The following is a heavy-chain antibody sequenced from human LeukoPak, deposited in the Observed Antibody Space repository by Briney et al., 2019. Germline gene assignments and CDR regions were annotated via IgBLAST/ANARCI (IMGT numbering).Heavy chain of an antibody. J-gene: IGHJ4*02. Sequence: GGSLRLSCAASGFTFSSYAMSWVRQAPGKGLEWVSAISGPAGSWDYADSVKGRFTISRDNSKNTLFLQMDSLRAEDTAIYYCAKKVGLVSAPLYYFDVWGQGTLVTVSS. CDR1: GFTFSSYA. D-gene: IGHD5/OR15-5a*01. CDR2: ISGPAGSW. CDR3: AKKVGLVSAPLYYFDV. V-gene: IGHV3-23*01.